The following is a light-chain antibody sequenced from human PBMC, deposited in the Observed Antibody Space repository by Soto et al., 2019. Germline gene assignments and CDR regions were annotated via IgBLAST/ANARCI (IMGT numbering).Light chain of an antibody. J-gene: IGKJ1*01. Sequence: EVVMTQSPATLSVSPGERATLSCRASQSVSSSLAWYQQKPGQAPRLLIYGASTRATGIPVRFSGSGSGTDCTLTISSLQSEDFAVYYCQQYNRWPPWTFGQGTKVEIK. V-gene: IGKV3-15*01. CDR1: QSVSSS. CDR2: GAS. CDR3: QQYNRWPPWT.